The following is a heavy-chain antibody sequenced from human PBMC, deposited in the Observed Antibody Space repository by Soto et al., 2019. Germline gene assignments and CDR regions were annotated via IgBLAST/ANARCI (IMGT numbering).Heavy chain of an antibody. CDR1: GFTFSSYA. V-gene: IGHV3-23*01. CDR2: ISGSGGST. D-gene: IGHD3-3*01. Sequence: GGSLRLSCAASGFTFSSYAMSWVRQAPGKGLEWVSAISGSGGSTYYADSVKGRFTISRDNSKNTLYLQMNSLRAEDTAVYYCAKDPGPLPPEWLLYELYYYYGMDVWGQGTTVTVSS. J-gene: IGHJ6*02. CDR3: AKDPGPLPPEWLLYELYYYYGMDV.